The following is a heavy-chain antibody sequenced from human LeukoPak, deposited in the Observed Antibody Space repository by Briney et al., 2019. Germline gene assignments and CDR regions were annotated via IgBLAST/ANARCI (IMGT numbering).Heavy chain of an antibody. V-gene: IGHV3-23*01. J-gene: IGHJ4*02. D-gene: IGHD2-15*01. Sequence: GGSLRLSCAASGFTFSSYAMSWVRQAPGKGLEWVSGLSGSGSSTYYADSVKGRFTISRDNSKNTLYLQMNSLRAEDTAVYYCAKSLLASGTRGFDYWGQGTLVTVSS. CDR2: LSGSGSST. CDR1: GFTFSSYA. CDR3: AKSLLASGTRGFDY.